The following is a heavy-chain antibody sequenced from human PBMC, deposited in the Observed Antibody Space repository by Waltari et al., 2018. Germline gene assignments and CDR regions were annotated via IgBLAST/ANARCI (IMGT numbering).Heavy chain of an antibody. D-gene: IGHD3-3*01. V-gene: IGHV3-21*01. Sequence: EVQLVESGGGLVKPGGSLRLSCAASGFTFSSYSMNWVRQAPGKGLEWVSSISSSSSYINYADSVKGRFTISRDNAKNSLYLQMNSLRAEDTAVYYCATGPHYDFWSGYYSVDPWGQGTLVTVSS. CDR1: GFTFSSYS. J-gene: IGHJ5*02. CDR2: ISSSSSYI. CDR3: ATGPHYDFWSGYYSVDP.